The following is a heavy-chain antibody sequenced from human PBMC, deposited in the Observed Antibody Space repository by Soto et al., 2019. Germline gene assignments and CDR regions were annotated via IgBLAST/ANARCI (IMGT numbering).Heavy chain of an antibody. Sequence: HPGGSLRLSCAASGFTFSSFAMSWVRQAPGKGLEWVSAISGSGGTTYYADSVKGRFTISRDNSKNTLYLQMNSLRADDSAVYYCAKDRTVTIFYWFDPWGQGTLVTVSS. CDR2: ISGSGGTT. CDR1: GFTFSSFA. V-gene: IGHV3-23*01. CDR3: AKDRTVTIFYWFDP. J-gene: IGHJ5*02. D-gene: IGHD4-4*01.